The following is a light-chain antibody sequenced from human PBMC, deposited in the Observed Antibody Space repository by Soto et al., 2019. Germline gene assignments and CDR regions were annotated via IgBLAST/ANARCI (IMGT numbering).Light chain of an antibody. CDR3: AAWDDSLNAL. J-gene: IGLJ1*01. V-gene: IGLV1-44*01. CDR2: LND. CDR1: VSNIGDNA. Sequence: QSALTQPPSLSATPGQRVNIAFSGSVSNIGDNAVNWYQQLPGAAPKLLIYLNDQRPSGVPDRFSGSKSGTSAFLAISGLQSEDEADYYCAAWDDSLNALFGTGTKVTVL.